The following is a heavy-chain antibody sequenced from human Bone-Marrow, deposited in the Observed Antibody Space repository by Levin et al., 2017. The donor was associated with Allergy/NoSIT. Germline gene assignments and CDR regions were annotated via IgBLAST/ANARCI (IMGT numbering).Heavy chain of an antibody. Sequence: KAGESLKISCKGSGYSFTSYWIGWVRQMPGKGLEWMGIIYPGDSDTRYSPSFQGQVTISADKSISTAYLQWSSLKASDTAMYYCARLGRYCSSTSCPSWFDPWGQGTLVTVSS. CDR2: IYPGDSDT. CDR1: GYSFTSYW. CDR3: ARLGRYCSSTSCPSWFDP. J-gene: IGHJ5*02. V-gene: IGHV5-51*01. D-gene: IGHD2-2*01.